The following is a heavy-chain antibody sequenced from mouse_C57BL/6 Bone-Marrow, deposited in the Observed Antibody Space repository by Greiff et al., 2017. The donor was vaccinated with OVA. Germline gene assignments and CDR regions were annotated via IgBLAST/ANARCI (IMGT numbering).Heavy chain of an antibody. CDR3: ARGLRYVFDY. CDR1: GYAFTNYL. J-gene: IGHJ2*01. V-gene: IGHV1-54*01. D-gene: IGHD1-1*01. CDR2: INPGSGGT. Sequence: VQLQQSGAELVRPGPSVKVSCKASGYAFTNYLIEWVKQRPGQGLEWIGVINPGSGGTNYNEKFKGKATLTADKSSSTAYMQLSSLTSEDSAVYFCARGLRYVFDYWGQGTTLTVSS.